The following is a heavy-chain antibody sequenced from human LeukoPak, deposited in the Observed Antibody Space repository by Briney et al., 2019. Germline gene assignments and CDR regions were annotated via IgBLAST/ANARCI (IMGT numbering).Heavy chain of an antibody. D-gene: IGHD3-16*01. CDR1: GFTFSSYA. Sequence: GGSLRLSCAASGFTFSSYAMSWVRQAPGKGLEWVAVIWYDGSNKYYADSVKGRFTISRDNSKNTLYLQMNSLRAEDTAVYYCAKDRHYPVTRFWGAFDIWGQGTMVTVSS. V-gene: IGHV3-33*06. CDR2: IWYDGSNK. J-gene: IGHJ3*02. CDR3: AKDRHYPVTRFWGAFDI.